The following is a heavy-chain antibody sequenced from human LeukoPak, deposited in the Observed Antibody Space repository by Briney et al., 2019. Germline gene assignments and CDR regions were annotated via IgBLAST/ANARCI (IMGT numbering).Heavy chain of an antibody. D-gene: IGHD2-15*01. J-gene: IGHJ6*03. CDR2: VYNSGST. Sequence: SETLSLTCTASGGSISSYYWSWIRQPAGKGLEWIGRVYNSGSTNYNPSLKSRVTMLVVTSKNQFSLQLSSVTAAATTVYYCARGAYVVVVAAMSAYYYYYMDVWGKGTTVTVYS. CDR3: ARGAYVVVVAAMSAYYYYYMDV. V-gene: IGHV4-4*07. CDR1: GGSISSYY.